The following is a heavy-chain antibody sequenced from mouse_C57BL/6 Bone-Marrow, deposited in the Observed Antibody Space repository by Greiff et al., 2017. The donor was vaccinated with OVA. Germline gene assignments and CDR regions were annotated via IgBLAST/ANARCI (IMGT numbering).Heavy chain of an antibody. Sequence: EVKLVESGEGLVKPGGSLKLSCAASGFTFSSYAMSWVRQTPEKRLEWVAYISSGGDYIYYADTVKGRFTISRDNARNTLYLQMSSLKSEDTAMYYCTRGDGSSSWFAYWGQGTLVTVSA. CDR2: ISSGGDYI. CDR3: TRGDGSSSWFAY. V-gene: IGHV5-9-1*02. J-gene: IGHJ3*01. D-gene: IGHD1-1*01. CDR1: GFTFSSYA.